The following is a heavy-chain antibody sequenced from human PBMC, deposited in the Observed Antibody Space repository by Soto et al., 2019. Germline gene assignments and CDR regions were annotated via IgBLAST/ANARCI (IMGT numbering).Heavy chain of an antibody. CDR2: INAATGNT. Sequence: HVEIVQSGAEVKMPGASVNVSCKSSGYNFTNHAMHWVRQAPGQRLEWLGWINAATGNTQYSQRFQDRLIIIRDTSASTASMELSSLRSEDTAVYYCVRGAARRPPATRAFDLWGRGTFVTVSS. J-gene: IGHJ3*01. CDR1: GYNFTNHA. CDR3: VRGAARRPPATRAFDL. V-gene: IGHV1-3*01.